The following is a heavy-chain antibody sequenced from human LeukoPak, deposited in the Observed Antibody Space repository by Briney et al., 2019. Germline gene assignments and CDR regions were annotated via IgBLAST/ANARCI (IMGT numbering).Heavy chain of an antibody. D-gene: IGHD5-12*01. Sequence: GGSLRLSCAASGFNFIDYSMNWVRQAPGKGLEWSSYIGISSGNTKYADSVKGRFTISRDKARNSLYLQMNSLRVEDTAMYYCARDHRYAFDNWGHGTLVTVSS. CDR3: ARDHRYAFDN. CDR1: GFNFIDYS. CDR2: IGISSGNT. V-gene: IGHV3-48*01. J-gene: IGHJ4*01.